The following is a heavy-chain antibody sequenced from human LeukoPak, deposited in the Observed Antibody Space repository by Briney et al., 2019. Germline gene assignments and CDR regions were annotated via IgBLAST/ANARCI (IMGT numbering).Heavy chain of an antibody. CDR3: VKNSGWYCLDY. CDR1: GFSFSNYW. CDR2: INGDGSHS. D-gene: IGHD6-13*01. V-gene: IGHV3-7*03. Sequence: GESLRLSCAASGFSFSNYWMTWVRQAPGKGLERVADINGDGSHSYCVDSVKGRFTLSRDNAKNSLFLQMNSLRAEDTAVYYCVKNSGWYCLDYWGQGTLVTVSS. J-gene: IGHJ4*02.